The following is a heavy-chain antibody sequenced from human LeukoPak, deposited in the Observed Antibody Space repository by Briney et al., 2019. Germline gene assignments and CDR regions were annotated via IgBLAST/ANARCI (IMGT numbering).Heavy chain of an antibody. CDR3: AGSGWQVYLDY. CDR1: GFTFSRFW. D-gene: IGHD6-19*01. Sequence: PGGSLRLSCAASGFTFSRFWMTWVRQAPGKGLECVANIKQDGSEKYYVATVKGRFTISRDNAKTTLYLQMNSLRAEDKAVYYCAGSGWQVYLDYWGQGTLVTVSS. CDR2: IKQDGSEK. J-gene: IGHJ4*02. V-gene: IGHV3-7*01.